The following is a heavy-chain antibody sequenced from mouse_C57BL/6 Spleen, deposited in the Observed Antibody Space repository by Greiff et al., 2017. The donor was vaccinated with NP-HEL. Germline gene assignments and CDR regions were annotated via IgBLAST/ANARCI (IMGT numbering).Heavy chain of an antibody. D-gene: IGHD1-1*01. CDR1: GFTFTDYY. J-gene: IGHJ4*01. CDR2: IRNKANGYTT. V-gene: IGHV7-3*01. Sequence: EVKLVESGGGLVQPGGSLSLSCAASGFTFTDYYMSWVRQPPGKALEWLGFIRNKANGYTTEYSASVKGRFTISRDNSHSILYLQMNALRAEYSATYYCARYPLYYYGSSYYYAMDYWGQGTSVTVSS. CDR3: ARYPLYYYGSSYYYAMDY.